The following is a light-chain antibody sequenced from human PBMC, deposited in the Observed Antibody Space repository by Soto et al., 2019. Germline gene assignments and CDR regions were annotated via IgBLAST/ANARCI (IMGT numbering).Light chain of an antibody. CDR2: DVT. Sequence: QSALTQPRSVSGSPGQSVTISCTGTSSDVGRYNYVSWYQQLPGKAPKLIIYDVTKRPSGVPDRFSGSKSGNTASLTISGFQADDEADYYCCSYAGRSTPYVFGTGTKVTVL. CDR1: SSDVGRYNY. V-gene: IGLV2-11*01. CDR3: CSYAGRSTPYV. J-gene: IGLJ1*01.